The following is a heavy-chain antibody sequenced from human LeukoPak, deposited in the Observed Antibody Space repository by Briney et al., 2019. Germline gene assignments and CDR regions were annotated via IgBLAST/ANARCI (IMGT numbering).Heavy chain of an antibody. CDR1: GFTFSSYA. D-gene: IGHD2-15*01. CDR3: AKGGPDYYYYYGLNV. V-gene: IGHV3-9*01. J-gene: IGHJ6*02. Sequence: GGSLRLSCAASGFTFSSYAMSWVRQAPGKGLEWVSGIGWNGGSVGYADSVKGRFTISRDNAKNSLYLQMNSLRAEDTALYYCAKGGPDYYYYYGLNVWGQGTTVTVSS. CDR2: IGWNGGSV.